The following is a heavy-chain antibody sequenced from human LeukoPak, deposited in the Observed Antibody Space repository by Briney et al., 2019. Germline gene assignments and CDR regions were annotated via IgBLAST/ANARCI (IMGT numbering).Heavy chain of an antibody. CDR2: IIPIFGTA. CDR3: ARARSPIVVVIADAFDI. J-gene: IGHJ3*02. D-gene: IGHD2-21*01. CDR1: GGTFSSYA. Sequence: SVKVSCKASGGTFSSYAISWVRQAPGQGLEWMGGIIPIFGTANYAQKFQGRVTITTDESTSTAYMELSSLRSEDTAVYYCARARSPIVVVIADAFDIWGQGTMVTVSS. V-gene: IGHV1-69*05.